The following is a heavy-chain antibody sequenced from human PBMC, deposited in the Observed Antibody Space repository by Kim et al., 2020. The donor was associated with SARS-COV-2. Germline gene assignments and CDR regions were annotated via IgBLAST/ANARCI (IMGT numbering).Heavy chain of an antibody. J-gene: IGHJ2*01. V-gene: IGHV1-18*04. CDR2: ISAYNGNT. D-gene: IGHD5-18*01. Sequence: ASVKVSCKASGYTFTSYGISWVRQAPGQGLEWMGWISAYNGNTNYAQKLQGRVTMTTDTSTSTAYMELRSLRSDDTAVYYCARSPTAMSPYWYFDLWGRGTLVTVSS. CDR3: ARSPTAMSPYWYFDL. CDR1: GYTFTSYG.